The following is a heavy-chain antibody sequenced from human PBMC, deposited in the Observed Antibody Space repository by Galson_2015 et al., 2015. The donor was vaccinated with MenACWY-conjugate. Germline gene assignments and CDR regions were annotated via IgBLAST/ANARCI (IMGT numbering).Heavy chain of an antibody. Sequence: SCKASGYTFTSYGISWVRQAPGQGLEWMGWISAYNGNTNYAQKLQGRVTMTTDTSTSTAYMELRSLRSDDTAVYYCARGPPTYYYDSSGYYYGVGNHKELDYWGQGTLVTVSS. J-gene: IGHJ4*02. CDR2: ISAYNGNT. CDR3: ARGPPTYYYDSSGYYYGVGNHKELDY. D-gene: IGHD3-22*01. V-gene: IGHV1-18*01. CDR1: GYTFTSYG.